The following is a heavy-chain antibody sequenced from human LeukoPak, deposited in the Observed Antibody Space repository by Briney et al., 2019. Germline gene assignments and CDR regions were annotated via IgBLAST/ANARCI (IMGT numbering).Heavy chain of an antibody. CDR3: ARHPQDSSSQGPNYYYYYYYMDV. V-gene: IGHV3-21*06. Sequence: PGGSLRLSCAAFGFTFTSYNMNWVRQAPGKGLEWVSSITSSSSYIYYADSVKGRFTISRDNAKNSLYLQMDSLRVEDTAVYYCARHPQDSSSQGPNYYYYYYYMDVWGKGTTVTISS. J-gene: IGHJ6*03. D-gene: IGHD6-13*01. CDR2: ITSSSSYI. CDR1: GFTFTSYN.